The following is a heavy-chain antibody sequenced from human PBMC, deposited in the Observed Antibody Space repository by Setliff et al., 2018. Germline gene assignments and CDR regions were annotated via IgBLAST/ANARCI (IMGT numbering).Heavy chain of an antibody. CDR3: ARHKSNGSGSYPSLYMDV. J-gene: IGHJ6*03. CDR2: IYYSGTA. CDR1: GDSISDISYY. D-gene: IGHD3-10*01. V-gene: IGHV4-39*01. Sequence: PSETLSLTCTISGDSISDISYYWGFIRQSPGKGPEWIGSIYYSGTAYYNLSLESRVTMFVDTSKNQFSLRLNSVTAADTAVYYCARHKSNGSGSYPSLYMDVWGKGIMVTVSS.